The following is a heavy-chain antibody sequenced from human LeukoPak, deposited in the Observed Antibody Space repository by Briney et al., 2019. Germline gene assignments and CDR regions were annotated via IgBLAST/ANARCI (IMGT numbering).Heavy chain of an antibody. CDR3: ASIVLPDGYVDY. CDR1: GGSISSYY. Sequence: SETLSLTCTVSGGSISSYYWTWIRQPPGKGLEWIGYIYYSGSTKYSPPLKSRVTMSVDTSKNQFSLKLSSVTAADTAVYYCASIVLPDGYVDYWGQGTLVTVSS. CDR2: IYYSGST. D-gene: IGHD1-26*01. V-gene: IGHV4-59*12. J-gene: IGHJ4*02.